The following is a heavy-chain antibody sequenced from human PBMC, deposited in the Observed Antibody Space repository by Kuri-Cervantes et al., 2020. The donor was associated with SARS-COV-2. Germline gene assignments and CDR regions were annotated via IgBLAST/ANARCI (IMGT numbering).Heavy chain of an antibody. J-gene: IGHJ4*02. V-gene: IGHV3-30-3*01. CDR3: ARYCTSISCESAIDF. CDR2: ISYDGSNK. Sequence: LSLTCAASGFTFSSYAMHWVRQAPGKGLEWVAVISYDGSNKYYADSVKGRFTISRDNTKNSLYLQMDSLTAEDTAVYYCARYCTSISCESAIDFWGQGTLVTVSS. D-gene: IGHD2-2*01. CDR1: GFTFSSYA.